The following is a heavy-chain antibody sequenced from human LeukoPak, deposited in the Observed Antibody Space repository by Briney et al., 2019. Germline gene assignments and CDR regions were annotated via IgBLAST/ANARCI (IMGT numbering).Heavy chain of an antibody. Sequence: PGGSLRLSCAASGFTFSTYWMDWVRQSPGKGLVWVSRINSDGSGTRYADSVKGRFTISRDNAKNTLSLQMNSLRAEDTAVYYCARAGYRDAYNLWGQGTLVTVSS. V-gene: IGHV3-74*01. CDR3: ARAGYRDAYNL. CDR2: INSDGSGT. D-gene: IGHD5-24*01. CDR1: GFTFSTYW. J-gene: IGHJ4*02.